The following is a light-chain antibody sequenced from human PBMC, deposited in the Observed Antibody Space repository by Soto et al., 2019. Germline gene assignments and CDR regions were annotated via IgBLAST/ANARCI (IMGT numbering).Light chain of an antibody. V-gene: IGKV1-16*02. CDR3: QQYVNYPRT. J-gene: IGKJ1*01. Sequence: DIQMTQSPSSLSASVGDRITITCRASQDIRYYLAWFQQKPGKAPKSLIYAASTLQPWVPSKFSGSVSGPDFTLTISSLQPEDFANYYCQQYVNYPRTFGQGTTVEIK. CDR2: AAS. CDR1: QDIRYY.